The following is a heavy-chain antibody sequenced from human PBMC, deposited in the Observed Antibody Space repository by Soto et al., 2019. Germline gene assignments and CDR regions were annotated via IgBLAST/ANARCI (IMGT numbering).Heavy chain of an antibody. CDR2: PSGRGGST. D-gene: IGHD2-2*01. Sequence: EVQLLESGGGLVQPGGSLRLSCAASGFTFGNYAMSWVRQAPGKGLEWVSTPSGRGGSTYYADSVKGRFTISRDHSKNTLYLQMNSLRAEDTAVYYCAKDTVPVATPWFDPWGQGTLVTVSS. CDR3: AKDTVPVATPWFDP. CDR1: GFTFGNYA. J-gene: IGHJ5*02. V-gene: IGHV3-23*01.